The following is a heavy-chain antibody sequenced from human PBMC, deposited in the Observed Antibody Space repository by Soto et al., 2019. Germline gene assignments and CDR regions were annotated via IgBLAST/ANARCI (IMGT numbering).Heavy chain of an antibody. CDR1: GGTFSGYA. V-gene: IGHV1-69*13. CDR3: ARGPHENSYGYFSPGNFDY. Sequence: APVKGACKGVGGTFSGYAIRRVRQAPGQGLEWMGGIIPIFGTANYAQKFQGRVTITADESTSTAYMELSSLRSEDTAVYYCARGPHENSYGYFSPGNFDYWRQGSLDTVTS. CDR2: IIPIFGTA. J-gene: IGHJ4*02. D-gene: IGHD5-18*01.